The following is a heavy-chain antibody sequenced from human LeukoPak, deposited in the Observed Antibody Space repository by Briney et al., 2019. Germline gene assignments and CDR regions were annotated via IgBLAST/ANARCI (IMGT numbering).Heavy chain of an antibody. CDR3: ARDRTGYYTDYYYYYGMDV. Sequence: GGSLRLSCAASGFTVSSNYMSWVRQAPGKGLEWVSVIYSGGSTYYADSVKGRFTISRDNSKNTLYLQMNSLRAEDTAVYYCARDRTGYYTDYYYYYGMDVWGQGTTVTVSS. D-gene: IGHD3/OR15-3a*01. V-gene: IGHV3-53*01. CDR1: GFTVSSNY. J-gene: IGHJ6*02. CDR2: IYSGGST.